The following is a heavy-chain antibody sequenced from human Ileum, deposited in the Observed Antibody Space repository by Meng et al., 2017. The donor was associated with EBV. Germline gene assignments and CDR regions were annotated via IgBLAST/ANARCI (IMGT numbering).Heavy chain of an antibody. V-gene: IGHV4-59*08. CDR3: ARGGWSLDY. D-gene: IGHD2-15*01. CDR1: GGSISSYY. CDR2: IYYSGST. Sequence: QVHWQESGQGLVKPSETLSLTCTVSGGSISSYYWSWIRQPPGKGLEWIGYIYYSGSTNYNPSLKSRVTISVDTSKNQFSLNLSSVTAADTAVYYCARGGWSLDYWGQGTLVTVSS. J-gene: IGHJ4*02.